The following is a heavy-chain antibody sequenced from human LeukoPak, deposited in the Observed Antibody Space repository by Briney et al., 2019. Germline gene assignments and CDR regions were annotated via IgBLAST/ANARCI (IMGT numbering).Heavy chain of an antibody. Sequence: GGSLRLPCAASGFTFSSYAMSWVRQAPGKGLEWVSAISGSGGSTYYADSVKGRFTISRDNSKNTLYLQMNSLRAEDTAVYYCAKSHMVRGVIITTYFDYWGQGTLVTVSS. J-gene: IGHJ4*02. CDR1: GFTFSSYA. V-gene: IGHV3-23*01. CDR2: ISGSGGST. CDR3: AKSHMVRGVIITTYFDY. D-gene: IGHD3-10*01.